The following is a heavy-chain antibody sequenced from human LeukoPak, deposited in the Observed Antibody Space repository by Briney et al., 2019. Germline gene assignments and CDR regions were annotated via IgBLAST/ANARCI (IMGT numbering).Heavy chain of an antibody. J-gene: IGHJ5*02. CDR2: IYYSGST. D-gene: IGHD6-13*01. CDR3: ARHKASSSWISGHDWFDP. CDR1: GGSISSSSYY. V-gene: IGHV4-39*01. Sequence: PSETLSLTCTVSGGSISSSSYYWGWIRQPPGKGLEWIGSIYYSGSTYYNPSLKSRVTISVDTSKNQFSLKLSSVTAADTAVYYCARHKASSSWISGHDWFDPWGQGTLVTVSS.